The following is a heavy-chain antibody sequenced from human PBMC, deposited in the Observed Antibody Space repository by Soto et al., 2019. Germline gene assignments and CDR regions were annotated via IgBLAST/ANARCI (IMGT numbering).Heavy chain of an antibody. Sequence: QVQLVQSGAEVKKPGASVKVSCKASGYTFTSYGISWVREAPGQGLEWMGWISAYNGNTNYAQKLQGRVNMTRDTSTSTAYMGLRSLRSDDTAVYYCARGRGIAAAGQKYGMDVWGQGTTVTVSS. CDR1: GYTFTSYG. V-gene: IGHV1-18*01. CDR3: ARGRGIAAAGQKYGMDV. J-gene: IGHJ6*02. D-gene: IGHD6-13*01. CDR2: ISAYNGNT.